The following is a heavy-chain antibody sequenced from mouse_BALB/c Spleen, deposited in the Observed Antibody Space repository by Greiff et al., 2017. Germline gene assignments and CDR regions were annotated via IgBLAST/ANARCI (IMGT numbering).Heavy chain of an antibody. CDR3: ARTYDYGFAY. Sequence: QVQLQQPGAELVKPGASVKMSCKASGYTFTSYNMHWVKQTPGQGLEWIGAIYPGNGDTSYNQKFKGKATLTADKSSSTAYMQLSSLTSEDSAVYYCARTYDYGFAYWGQGTLVTVSA. CDR2: IYPGNGDT. D-gene: IGHD2-4*01. J-gene: IGHJ3*01. CDR1: GYTFTSYN. V-gene: IGHV1-12*01.